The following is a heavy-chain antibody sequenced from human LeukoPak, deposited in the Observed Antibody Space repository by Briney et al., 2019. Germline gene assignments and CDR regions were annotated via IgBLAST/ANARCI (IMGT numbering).Heavy chain of an antibody. J-gene: IGHJ4*02. CDR1: GFTLSSYS. Sequence: SGGSLRLSCAASGFTLSSYSMNWVRQAPGKGLEWVSSINSSSSYIYYADSVKGRFTISRDNAKNSLYLQMNSHRDEHMAVFSCARAEGNDYWGQGKLVTVSS. CDR2: INSSSSYI. V-gene: IGHV3-21*01. CDR3: ARAEGNDY.